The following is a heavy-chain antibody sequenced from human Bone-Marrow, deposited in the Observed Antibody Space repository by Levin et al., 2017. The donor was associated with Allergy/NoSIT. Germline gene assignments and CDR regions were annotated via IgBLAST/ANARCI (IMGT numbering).Heavy chain of an antibody. CDR2: IYYTGSI. Sequence: MSSETLSLTCSVSGGSISSYYWNWIRQPPGKGLEWIADIYYTGSIKYNPSLKSRVTMSIDTSKNEFSLKLTSVTAADPAVYYCARDRGFGGFQYGDAFDVWGQGATVIVSS. CDR1: GGSISSYY. V-gene: IGHV4-59*01. D-gene: IGHD3-10*01. CDR3: ARDRGFGGFQYGDAFDV. J-gene: IGHJ3*01.